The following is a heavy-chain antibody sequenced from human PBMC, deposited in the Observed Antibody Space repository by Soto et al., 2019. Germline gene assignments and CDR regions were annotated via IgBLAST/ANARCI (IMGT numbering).Heavy chain of an antibody. J-gene: IGHJ4*02. D-gene: IGHD2-15*01. Sequence: PGGSLRLSCAASGFTFSSFSLHWVRQAPGKGLEWLALISYDGTNKYNADSVKGRFTISRDNPNNTLYLQLGSLRSEDTAMYYCAHLPSGYCSDNRCGFWGQGALVTVSS. V-gene: IGHV3-30-3*01. CDR2: ISYDGTNK. CDR1: GFTFSSFS. CDR3: AHLPSGYCSDNRCGF.